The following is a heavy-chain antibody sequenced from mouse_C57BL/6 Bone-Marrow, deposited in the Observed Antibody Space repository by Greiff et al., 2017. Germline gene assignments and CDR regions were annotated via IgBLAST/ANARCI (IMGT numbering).Heavy chain of an antibody. D-gene: IGHD2-5*01. J-gene: IGHJ1*03. V-gene: IGHV1-74*01. CDR1: GYTFTSYW. CDR3: ASSTIVTIPGYFDV. Sequence: QVQLKQPGAELVKPGASVKVSCKASGYTFTSYWMHWVKQRPGQGLEWIGRIHPSDSDTNYNQKFKGKATLTVDKSSSTAYMQLSSLTSEDSAVYYCASSTIVTIPGYFDVWGTGTTVTVSS. CDR2: IHPSDSDT.